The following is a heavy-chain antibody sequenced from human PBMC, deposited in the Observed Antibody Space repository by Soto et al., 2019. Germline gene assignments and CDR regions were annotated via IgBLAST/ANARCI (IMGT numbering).Heavy chain of an antibody. Sequence: SETQSLTCTVAECTIRSSDFYWGWLRQPPGKGLDFIGSMYYSGTTYYNPSLKNRITISVDTSKNQFSLKLISVTAADTAVYYCAVVDSTGNWFDPWGQGALVTVSS. D-gene: IGHD3-22*01. J-gene: IGHJ5*02. CDR3: AVVDSTGNWFDP. V-gene: IGHV4-39*01. CDR1: ECTIRSSDFY. CDR2: MYYSGTT.